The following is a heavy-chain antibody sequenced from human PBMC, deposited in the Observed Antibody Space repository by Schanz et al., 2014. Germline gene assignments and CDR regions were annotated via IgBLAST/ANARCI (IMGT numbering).Heavy chain of an antibody. CDR3: ARDHQWLARYYMDV. V-gene: IGHV3-33*01. CDR1: GFAFNNYG. Sequence: QVQLVDSGGGLVKPGGSLRLSCAASGFAFNNYGMHWVRQAPGKGLEWVAIISYDGSSKNHADSVQGRFTISRDNSKNALYLQMDSLRAEDTAVYYCARDHQWLARYYMDVWGKGTTVTVSS. D-gene: IGHD6-19*01. J-gene: IGHJ6*03. CDR2: ISYDGSSK.